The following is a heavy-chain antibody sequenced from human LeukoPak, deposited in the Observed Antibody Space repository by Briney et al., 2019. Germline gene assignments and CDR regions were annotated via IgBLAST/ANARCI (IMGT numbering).Heavy chain of an antibody. CDR2: INPNSGGT. CDR1: GYTFTGYY. V-gene: IGHV1-2*02. J-gene: IGHJ6*02. CDR3: ARGGEVGFYYGMDV. Sequence: ASVKVSCKASGYTFTGYYMHWVRQAPGQGLEWMGWINPNSGGTNYAQKFQGRVTMTRDTSISTAYMELSRPRSDDTAVYYCARGGEVGFYYGMDVWGRGTTVTVSS. D-gene: IGHD3-16*01.